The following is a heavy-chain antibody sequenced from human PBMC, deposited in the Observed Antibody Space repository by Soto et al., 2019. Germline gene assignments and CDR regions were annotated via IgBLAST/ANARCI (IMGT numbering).Heavy chain of an antibody. CDR1: GYTFTSYY. D-gene: IGHD4-17*01. Sequence: GASVKVSCKASGYTFTSYYMHWVRQAPGQGLEWMGIINPSGGSTSYAQKFQGRVTMTRDTSTSTVYMELSSLRSEDTAVYYCARVHTVTTTTNAFDIWGQGTMVTVSS. V-gene: IGHV1-46*03. CDR2: INPSGGST. CDR3: ARVHTVTTTTNAFDI. J-gene: IGHJ3*02.